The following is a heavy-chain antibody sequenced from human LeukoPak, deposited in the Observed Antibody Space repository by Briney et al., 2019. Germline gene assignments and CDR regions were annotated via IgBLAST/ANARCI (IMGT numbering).Heavy chain of an antibody. CDR2: ISSSSSYI. CDR1: GFTFSSYS. D-gene: IGHD2-15*01. J-gene: IGHJ4*02. CDR3: ARGSYCSGGSCFDY. V-gene: IGHV3-21*01. Sequence: KPGGSLRLSCAASGFTFSSYSMNWVRQAPGKGLEWVSSISSSSSYIYYADSVKGRFTISRDNAKNSLYLQMSSLRAEDTAVYYCARGSYCSGGSCFDYWGQGTLVAVSS.